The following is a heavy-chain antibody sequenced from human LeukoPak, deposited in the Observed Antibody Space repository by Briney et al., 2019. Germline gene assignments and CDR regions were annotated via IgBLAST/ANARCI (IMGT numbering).Heavy chain of an antibody. D-gene: IGHD1-26*01. J-gene: IGHJ4*02. V-gene: IGHV3-30*02. CDR1: GVTFSSYG. CDR3: AKDRFVGATTPFGY. CDR2: IRYDGSNK. Sequence: GGSLRLSCAASGVTFSSYGMHWVRQAPGKGLEWMAFIRYDGSNKYYADSVKGRFTISRENSKNTLYLQMNSLRAEDTAVYYCAKDRFVGATTPFGYWGQGTLVTVSS.